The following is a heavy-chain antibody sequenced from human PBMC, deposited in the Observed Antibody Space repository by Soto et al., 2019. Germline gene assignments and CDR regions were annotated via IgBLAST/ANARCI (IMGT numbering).Heavy chain of an antibody. V-gene: IGHV4-59*01. Sequence: SETLSLTCTVSGGSISSYYWSWIRQPPGKGLEWIGYIYYSGITNYNPSLKSRVTISVDTSKNQFSLKLSSVTTADTAVYYCARYKSNYYYGMDVWGQGTTVTVSS. D-gene: IGHD1-20*01. J-gene: IGHJ6*02. CDR2: IYYSGIT. CDR3: ARYKSNYYYGMDV. CDR1: GGSISSYY.